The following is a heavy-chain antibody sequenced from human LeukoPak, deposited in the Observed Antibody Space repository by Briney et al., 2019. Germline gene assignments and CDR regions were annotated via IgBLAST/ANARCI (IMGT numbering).Heavy chain of an antibody. V-gene: IGHV3-48*04. CDR2: ISSSSSTL. D-gene: IGHD1-26*01. CDR1: GFTFSSYS. J-gene: IGHJ4*02. CDR3: ARDRLVGAIGY. Sequence: GGSLRLSCAASGFTFSSYSMNWVRQAPGKGLEWVSYISSSSSTLYYADSVKGRFTISRDNAKNSLYLQMNSLRAEDTAVYYCARDRLVGAIGYWGQGTLVAVSS.